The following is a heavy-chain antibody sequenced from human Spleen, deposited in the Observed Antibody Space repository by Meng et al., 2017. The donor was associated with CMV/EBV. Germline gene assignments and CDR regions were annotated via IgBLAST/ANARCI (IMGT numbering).Heavy chain of an antibody. CDR3: ARGLSPIAVYGDYVDY. CDR1: GFTVSSYE. Sequence: GESLKISCAASGFTVSSYEMNWVRQAPGKGLEWVSYIGSSGNTIYYADSVKGRFTISRDIAKISLYLQMNSLRAEDTAVYYCARGLSPIAVYGDYVDYWGQGTRVTVSS. CDR2: IGSSGNTI. J-gene: IGHJ4*02. D-gene: IGHD4-17*01. V-gene: IGHV3-48*03.